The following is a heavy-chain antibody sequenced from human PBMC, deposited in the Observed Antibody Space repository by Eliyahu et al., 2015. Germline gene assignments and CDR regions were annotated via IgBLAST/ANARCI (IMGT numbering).Heavy chain of an antibody. CDR3: GGGYYFDY. J-gene: IGHJ4*02. V-gene: IGHV4-38-2*01. D-gene: IGHD4-23*01. CDR1: GYSISSGYY. Sequence: QVQLQESGPGLVKPSETLSLTCAVSGYSISSGYYWGWIRQPPRGGGWWGWGVPLSGGTSYNASLKSRVTMSVDTSKNQFSLKLSSVTAADTAVYFCGGGYYFDYWGQGTLVTVSS. CDR2: VPLSGGT.